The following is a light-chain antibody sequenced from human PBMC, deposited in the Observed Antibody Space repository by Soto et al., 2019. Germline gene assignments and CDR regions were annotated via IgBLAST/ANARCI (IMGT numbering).Light chain of an antibody. J-gene: IGLJ7*01. CDR3: LLLYDGVAV. V-gene: IGLV7-46*01. CDR2: DTS. Sequence: QAVVTQEPSLTVSPGGTVTLTCGSSTGDVTNGRWPYWFQQRPGQVPRTLIHDTSNKHSWTPARFSGSLLGGKAALTLSGAQPDDEAAYSCLLLYDGVAVFGGGTQLTVL. CDR1: TGDVTNGRW.